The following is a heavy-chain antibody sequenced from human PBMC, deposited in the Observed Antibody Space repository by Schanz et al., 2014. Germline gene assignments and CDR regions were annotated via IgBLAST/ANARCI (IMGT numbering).Heavy chain of an antibody. V-gene: IGHV3-23*04. J-gene: IGHJ4*02. Sequence: ELQLVESGGGLVQPGGSLRLSCAASGFTFTNYAMSWVRQAPGKGLEWVSLISDSGDTAYYADSVKGRFTISRDNSKNTLFLQMNSLRAEDTAVYYCARDHTTESYYSAGPPIDYWGQGTLLTVSS. D-gene: IGHD1-26*01. CDR3: ARDHTTESYYSAGPPIDY. CDR1: GFTFTNYA. CDR2: ISDSGDTA.